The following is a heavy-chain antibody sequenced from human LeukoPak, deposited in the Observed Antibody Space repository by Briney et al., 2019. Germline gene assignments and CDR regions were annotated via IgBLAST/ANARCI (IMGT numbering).Heavy chain of an antibody. CDR3: ARDFKQQLANFDY. D-gene: IGHD6-13*01. J-gene: IGHJ4*02. CDR1: RFTFSSYA. V-gene: IGHV3-30*04. Sequence: GGSLRLSCAASRFTFSSYAMHWVRQAPGKGLEWVAVISYDGSNKYYADSAKGRFTISRDNSKNTLYLQMNSLRAEDTAVYYCARDFKQQLANFDYWGQGTLVTVSS. CDR2: ISYDGSNK.